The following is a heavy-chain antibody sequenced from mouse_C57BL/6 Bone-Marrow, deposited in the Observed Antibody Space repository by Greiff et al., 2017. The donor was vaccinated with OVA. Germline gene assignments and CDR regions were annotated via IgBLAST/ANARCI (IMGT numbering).Heavy chain of an antibody. V-gene: IGHV1-39*01. CDR3: ARSYYGYDGDFDS. D-gene: IGHD2-2*01. Sequence: VQLKESGPELVQPGASVKISCKASGYSFTDYNMNWVKQSNGKSLEWIGVINPNYGTTSYNQKFKGKATLTVDQSSSTAYMQLNSLTSEDSAVYYWARSYYGYDGDFDSWGQGTTLTCSS. J-gene: IGHJ2*01. CDR1: GYSFTDYN. CDR2: INPNYGTT.